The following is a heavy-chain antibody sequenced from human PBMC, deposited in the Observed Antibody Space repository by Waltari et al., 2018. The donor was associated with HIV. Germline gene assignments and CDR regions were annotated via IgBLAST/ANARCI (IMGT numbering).Heavy chain of an antibody. CDR3: AKDGAPGRDAVFDT. Sequence: QVHVVESGGAVVQPGGSLRLSCPASGGNLNIYDIHGVRKAPGRGMGWGAGVSYDGSHGYYVDAVKGRFTISRDNSKNAIFLEMTVLRLEDTANYHCAKDGAPGRDAVFDTWGQGTLVTV. V-gene: IGHV3-33*03. CDR2: VSYDGSHG. J-gene: IGHJ4*03. CDR1: GGNLNIYD. D-gene: IGHD1-26*01.